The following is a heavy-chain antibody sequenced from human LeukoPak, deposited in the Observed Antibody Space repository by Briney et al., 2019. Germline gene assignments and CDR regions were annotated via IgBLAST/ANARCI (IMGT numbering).Heavy chain of an antibody. CDR3: ARGTNTAMGVDN. Sequence: GGSLRLSCAASGFTFSSYSMNWVRQAPGKGLEWVSSISSSSSYIYYADSVKGRFIISRDNAKNSLYLQMNSLRAEDTAVYYCARGTNTAMGVDNWGQGTLVTVSS. CDR1: GFTFSSYS. D-gene: IGHD5-18*01. CDR2: ISSSSSYI. V-gene: IGHV3-21*01. J-gene: IGHJ4*02.